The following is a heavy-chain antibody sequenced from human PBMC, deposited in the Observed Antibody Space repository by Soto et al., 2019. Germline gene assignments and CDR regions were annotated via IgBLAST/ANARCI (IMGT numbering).Heavy chain of an antibody. V-gene: IGHV3-74*01. D-gene: IGHD2-2*01. CDR3: ARGRYQLLWGDY. J-gene: IGHJ4*02. Sequence: EVQLVESGGGLVQPGGSLRLSCAASGFTFSSYWMHWVRQAPGKGLVWVSRINSDGSSTSYADSVKGRFTISRDNAKNTVDLQMNSLRAEDTAVYYCARGRYQLLWGDYWGQGTLANVSS. CDR1: GFTFSSYW. CDR2: INSDGSST.